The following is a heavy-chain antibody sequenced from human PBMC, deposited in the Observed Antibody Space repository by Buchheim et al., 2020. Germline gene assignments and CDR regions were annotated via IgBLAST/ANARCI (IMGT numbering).Heavy chain of an antibody. Sequence: EVQLVESGGGLVQPGGSLRLSCAASGFTFSSYWMHWVRQAPGKGLVWVSRINSDGSSTSYADSVKGRFNISRDNAKNTLYLQMNSLRAEDTAVYYCARDLVVPILPPYYGEGGGMDVWGQGTT. V-gene: IGHV3-74*01. D-gene: IGHD4-17*01. CDR2: INSDGSST. J-gene: IGHJ6*02. CDR1: GFTFSSYW. CDR3: ARDLVVPILPPYYGEGGGMDV.